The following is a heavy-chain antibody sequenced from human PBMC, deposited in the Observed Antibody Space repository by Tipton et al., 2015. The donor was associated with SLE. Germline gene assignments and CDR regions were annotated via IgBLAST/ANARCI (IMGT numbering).Heavy chain of an antibody. D-gene: IGHD3/OR15-3a*01. CDR1: GDSISSGNYY. CDR2: IYYSGST. V-gene: IGHV4-31*03. Sequence: TLSLTCTVSGDSISSGNYYWSWIRQPAGKGLEWIGYIYYSGSTHYNPSLKSRVTISVDTSKNQFSLKLSSVTAADTAVYYCAREISDWGAFDIWGQGTMVTVSS. J-gene: IGHJ3*02. CDR3: AREISDWGAFDI.